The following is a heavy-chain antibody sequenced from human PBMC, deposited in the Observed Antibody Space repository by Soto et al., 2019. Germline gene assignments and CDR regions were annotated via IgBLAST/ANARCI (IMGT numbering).Heavy chain of an antibody. J-gene: IGHJ4*02. Sequence: QVQLQESGPGLVKPSETLSLTCSVSGGSVSSGSYYWSWIRQPPGKGLEWIGYIYYSGSTKYNPSLKSRVTISVDTSKNPFSLELSSVTAADTAVYYCARAGLGDGSDYWGQGTLVTVSS. CDR2: IYYSGST. CDR3: ARAGLGDGSDY. V-gene: IGHV4-61*01. CDR1: GGSVSSGSYY. D-gene: IGHD1-26*01.